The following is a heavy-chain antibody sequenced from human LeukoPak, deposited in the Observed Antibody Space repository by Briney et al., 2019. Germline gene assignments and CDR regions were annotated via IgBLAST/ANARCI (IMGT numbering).Heavy chain of an antibody. CDR2: ISTDGGST. Sequence: GGSLRLSCAASGFTFSSYAMHWVRQAPGKGLEYVSGISTDGGSTYYANSVKGRFPISRDTSKNTLYLQMGSLRAEDMADYYCARTIAVAGPYYFDYWGQGTQVTVSS. CDR1: GFTFSSYA. J-gene: IGHJ4*02. D-gene: IGHD6-19*01. V-gene: IGHV3-64*01. CDR3: ARTIAVAGPYYFDY.